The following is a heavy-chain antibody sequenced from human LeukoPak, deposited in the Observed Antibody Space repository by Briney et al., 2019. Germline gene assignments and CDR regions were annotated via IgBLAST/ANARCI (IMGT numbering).Heavy chain of an antibody. V-gene: IGHV1-69*05. Sequence: SVKVSCKASGGTFSSYAISWVRQAPGQGLEWMGGIIPIFGTANYAQKFQGRVTITTDESTSTAYMELSSLRSEDTAVYYCARGGEIATIFDYWGQGTLVTVSS. CDR3: ARGGEIATIFDY. D-gene: IGHD5-24*01. J-gene: IGHJ4*02. CDR2: IIPIFGTA. CDR1: GGTFSSYA.